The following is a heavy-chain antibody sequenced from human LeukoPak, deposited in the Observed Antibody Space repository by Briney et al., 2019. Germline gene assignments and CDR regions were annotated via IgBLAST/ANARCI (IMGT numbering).Heavy chain of an antibody. Sequence: PSETLSLTCTVSGGSISSGSYYWSWIRQPAGKGLEWIGRIYTSGSTNYNPSLKSRVTISVDTSKNQFSLKLSSVTAADTAVYYCARRMVRGVTPQKDGRGFDYWGQGTLVTVSS. CDR2: IYTSGST. J-gene: IGHJ4*02. CDR3: ARRMVRGVTPQKDGRGFDY. D-gene: IGHD3-10*01. V-gene: IGHV4-61*02. CDR1: GGSISSGSYY.